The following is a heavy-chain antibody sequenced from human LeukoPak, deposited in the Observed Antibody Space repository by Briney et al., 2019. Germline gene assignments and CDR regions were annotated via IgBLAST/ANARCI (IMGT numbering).Heavy chain of an antibody. J-gene: IGHJ6*03. CDR2: MSGSGYYT. CDR1: GFAFSNFA. CDR3: AKMEGQRLYDYCMDV. Sequence: GSLRLSCAASGFAFSNFAMSWVRQAPGKGLECVSAMSGSGYYTYYVESVKGRFTISRDNSKNTLYLHMNSLRADDTAVYYCAKMEGQRLYDYCMDVWGRGTTVTVSS. D-gene: IGHD3-3*01. V-gene: IGHV3-23*01.